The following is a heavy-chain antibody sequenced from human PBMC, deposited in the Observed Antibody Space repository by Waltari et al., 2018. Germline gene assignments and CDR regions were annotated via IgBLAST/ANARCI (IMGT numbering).Heavy chain of an antibody. V-gene: IGHV1-69*15. Sequence: QVQLVQSGAEVTKPGYSVKVSCKASGGTVSSYAISWVRQAPGKAPAWMRRIIPIFGTANYAQKFQGRVTITADESTSTAYMELSSLRSEDTAVYYCARDRDRDFWSGYSQSAFDIWGQGTMVTVSS. CDR2: IIPIFGTA. CDR3: ARDRDRDFWSGYSQSAFDI. J-gene: IGHJ3*02. D-gene: IGHD3-3*01. CDR1: GGTVSSYA.